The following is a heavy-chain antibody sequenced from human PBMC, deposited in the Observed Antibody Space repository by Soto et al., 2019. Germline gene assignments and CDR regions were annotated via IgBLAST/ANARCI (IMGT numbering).Heavy chain of an antibody. D-gene: IGHD6-19*01. CDR3: PRDLAVALIDY. CDR2: ISAYNGNA. Sequence: QVQLVQSGAEVKKPGASVKVSCKASGYTFTRYGISWVRQAPGQGLEMMVWISAYNGNAKYARKLWGRDARTPDKSTSTAYMELWGLRSDETAVWYWPRDLAVALIDYWGQGTLVTVAS. V-gene: IGHV1-18*01. CDR1: GYTFTRYG. J-gene: IGHJ4*02.